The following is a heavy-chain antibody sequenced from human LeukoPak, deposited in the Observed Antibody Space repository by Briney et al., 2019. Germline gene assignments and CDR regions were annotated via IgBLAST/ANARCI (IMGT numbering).Heavy chain of an antibody. Sequence: TGGSLRLSCAASGFTFSSYSMNWIRQPPGKGLEWIGSIYYSGSTYYNPSLKSRVTISVDTSKNQFSLKLSSVTAADTAVYYCARLARPGGYQYYFDYWGQGTLVTVSS. CDR3: ARLARPGGYQYYFDY. J-gene: IGHJ4*02. CDR1: GFTFSSYS. CDR2: IYYSGST. V-gene: IGHV4-39*01. D-gene: IGHD6-6*01.